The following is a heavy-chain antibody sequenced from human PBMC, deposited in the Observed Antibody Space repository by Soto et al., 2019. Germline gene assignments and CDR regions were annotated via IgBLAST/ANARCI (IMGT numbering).Heavy chain of an antibody. J-gene: IGHJ4*02. CDR1: GFTFSSYA. Sequence: SLRLSCAASGFTFSSYAMSWVRQAPGKGLEWVSAISGSGGSTYYADSVKGRFTISRDNSKNTLYLQMNSLRAEDTAVYYCAKDYYDSSGYYSDYWGQGTLVTVSS. V-gene: IGHV3-23*01. CDR2: ISGSGGST. D-gene: IGHD3-22*01. CDR3: AKDYYDSSGYYSDY.